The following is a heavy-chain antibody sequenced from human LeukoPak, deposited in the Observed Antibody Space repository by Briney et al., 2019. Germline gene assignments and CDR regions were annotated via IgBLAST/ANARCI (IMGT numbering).Heavy chain of an antibody. CDR2: INWHGGRT. J-gene: IGHJ6*02. CDR3: AREGRQFDYYYGMDV. CDR1: GFTFDDYG. D-gene: IGHD5-24*01. Sequence: GGSLRLSCAASGFTFDDYGMSWVRQAPGKGLEWVSGINWHGGRTGYADSVKGRFTIYRDNAKNSLYLQMNSQRAEDTALYHCAREGRQFDYYYGMDVCGQGTTVTVSS. V-gene: IGHV3-20*01.